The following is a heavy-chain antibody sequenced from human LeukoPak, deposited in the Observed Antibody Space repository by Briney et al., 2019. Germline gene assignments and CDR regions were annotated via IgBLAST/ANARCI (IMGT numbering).Heavy chain of an antibody. CDR1: GFTFSSYW. J-gene: IGHJ4*02. V-gene: IGHV3-7*03. Sequence: GSLRLSCAASGFTFSSYWMSWVRQAPGKGLEWVASIKQDGSEKYYVDSVKGRFTISRDNAKNSLYLQMNSLRAEDTAVYYCARRDCSGGSCYLDYWGQGTLVTVSS. CDR2: IKQDGSEK. D-gene: IGHD2-15*01. CDR3: ARRDCSGGSCYLDY.